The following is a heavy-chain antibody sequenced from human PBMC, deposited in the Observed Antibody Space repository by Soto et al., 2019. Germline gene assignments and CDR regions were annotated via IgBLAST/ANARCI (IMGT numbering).Heavy chain of an antibody. CDR1: GYTFTSFA. D-gene: IGHD1-26*01. CDR3: ARGSFVGADGGADAFDF. CDR2: INSGKGDT. V-gene: IGHV1-3*04. Sequence: ASVKVSCKASGYTFTSFAMHWVRQAPGQRPEWMGWINSGKGDTKYSGELQGRVTLTRDTSASTAYMELSSLRSDDTAIYFCARGSFVGADGGADAFDFWGQGTMVTVSS. J-gene: IGHJ3*01.